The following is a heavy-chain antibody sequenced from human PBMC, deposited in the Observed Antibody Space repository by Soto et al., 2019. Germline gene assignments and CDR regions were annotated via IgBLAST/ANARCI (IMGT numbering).Heavy chain of an antibody. CDR2: IYHSGST. D-gene: IGHD6-6*01. CDR1: GGSISSSNW. J-gene: IGHJ4*02. V-gene: IGHV4-4*02. CDR3: ARDPVGSSSSLLGDEGKN. Sequence: QVQLQESGPGLVKPSGTLSLTCAVSGGSISSSNWWSWVRQPPGKGLEGIGEIYHSGSTNYNPSLKSRVTISVDKSKNQFSLKLSSVTAADTAVYYCARDPVGSSSSLLGDEGKNWGQGTLVTVSS.